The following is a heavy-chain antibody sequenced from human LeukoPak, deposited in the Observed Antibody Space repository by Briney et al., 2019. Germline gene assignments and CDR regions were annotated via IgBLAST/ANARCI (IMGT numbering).Heavy chain of an antibody. J-gene: IGHJ4*02. D-gene: IGHD1-1*01. Sequence: ASVKASCKASGYTFTRYDINWVRQATGQGLEWMGWMNPNSGNTGYAQKFQGRVTMTRNTSISTAYMELSSLRSKDTAVFYCARYNWNDGTFDYWGQGTLVTVSS. CDR2: MNPNSGNT. V-gene: IGHV1-8*01. CDR1: GYTFTRYD. CDR3: ARYNWNDGTFDY.